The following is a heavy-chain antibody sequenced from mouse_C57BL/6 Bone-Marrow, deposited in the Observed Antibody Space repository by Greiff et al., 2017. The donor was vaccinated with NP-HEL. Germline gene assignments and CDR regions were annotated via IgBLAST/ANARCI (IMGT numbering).Heavy chain of an antibody. D-gene: IGHD2-2*01. Sequence: QVQLQQPGTELVKPGASVKLSCKSSGYTFTSYWMHWVKQRPGQGLEWIGNINPSNGGTNYNEKFKSKATLTVDKSSRTAYLQLSSLTSDDSAVSDCASEGRWLRRGYWYFDVGYSGTAVTVS. J-gene: IGHJ1*01. CDR2: INPSNGGT. CDR1: GYTFTSYW. CDR3: ASEGRWLRRGYWYFDV. V-gene: IGHV1-53*01.